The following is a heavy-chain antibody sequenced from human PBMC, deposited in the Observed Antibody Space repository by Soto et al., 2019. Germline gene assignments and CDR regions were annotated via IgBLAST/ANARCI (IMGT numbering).Heavy chain of an antibody. CDR1: GFTFSSYG. Sequence: QVQLVESGGGVVQPGRSLRLSCAASGFTFSSYGMHWVRQAPGKGLEWVAVIWYDGSNKYYADSVKGRFTISRDNSKNTLYLQMNSLRAEDTAVCYCAREAGFWSGYFDYWGQGTLVTVSS. V-gene: IGHV3-33*01. CDR3: AREAGFWSGYFDY. J-gene: IGHJ4*02. CDR2: IWYDGSNK. D-gene: IGHD3-3*01.